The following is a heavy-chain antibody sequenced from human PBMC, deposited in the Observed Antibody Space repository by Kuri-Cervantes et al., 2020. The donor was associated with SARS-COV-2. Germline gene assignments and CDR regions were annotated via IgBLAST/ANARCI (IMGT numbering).Heavy chain of an antibody. V-gene: IGHV3-21*01. D-gene: IGHD2-15*01. CDR3: ARDQVDADY. CDR1: GFTFSSYA. Sequence: GESLKISCAASGFTFSSYAMHWVRQAPGKGLEWVSSISSSSSYIYYADSVKGRFTISRDNAKNSLYLQMNSLRAEDTAVYYCARDQVDADYWGQGTLVTVSS. J-gene: IGHJ4*02. CDR2: ISSSSSYI.